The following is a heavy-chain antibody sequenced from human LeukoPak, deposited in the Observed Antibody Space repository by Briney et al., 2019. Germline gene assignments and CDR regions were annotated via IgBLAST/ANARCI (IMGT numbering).Heavy chain of an antibody. CDR3: ASEYRYSYPPPPAPFGY. D-gene: IGHD5-18*01. V-gene: IGHV1-69*04. J-gene: IGHJ4*02. CDR2: IIPILGIA. CDR1: GGTFSSYA. Sequence: GASVKVSCKASGGTFSSYAISWVRQAPGQGLERMRRIIPILGIANYAQKFQGRVTITADKSTSTAYMELSSLRSEDTAVYYCASEYRYSYPPPPAPFGYWGQGTLVTVSS.